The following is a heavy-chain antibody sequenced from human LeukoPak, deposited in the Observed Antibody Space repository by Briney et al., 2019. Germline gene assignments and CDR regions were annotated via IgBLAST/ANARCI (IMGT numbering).Heavy chain of an antibody. V-gene: IGHV3-21*01. CDR2: ISSSSSYI. D-gene: IGHD6-19*01. J-gene: IGHJ4*02. CDR1: GFTFTTYG. CDR3: ARDGAYIAVAGTGYFDY. Sequence: GGSLRLSCAASGFTFTTYGMHWVRQAPGKGLEWVSSISSSSSYIYYADSVKGRFTISRDNAKNSLYLQMNSLRAEDTAVYYCARDGAYIAVAGTGYFDYWGQGTLVTVSS.